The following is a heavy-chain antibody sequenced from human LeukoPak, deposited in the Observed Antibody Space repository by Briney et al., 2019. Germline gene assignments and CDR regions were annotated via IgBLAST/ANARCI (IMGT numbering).Heavy chain of an antibody. D-gene: IGHD1-1*01. J-gene: IGHJ3*02. V-gene: IGHV6-1*01. CDR2: TYFRSKWYN. CDR3: ARNEIGTTYDAFGI. Sequence: SQTHSLTCAFSGDSVSRHRAARTSIRQSPSRSLEWLESTYFRSKWYNDYAESVKSRLIINADTSKNHFSLQLNSVTPEDTAVYFCARNEIGTTYDAFGIWGQGTMVTVSS. CDR1: GDSVSRHRAA.